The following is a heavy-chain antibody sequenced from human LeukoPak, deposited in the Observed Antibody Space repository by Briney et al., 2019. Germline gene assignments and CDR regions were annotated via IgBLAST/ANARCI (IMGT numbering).Heavy chain of an antibody. D-gene: IGHD1-26*01. CDR3: ARSRGTRSPWYFDL. V-gene: IGHV4-4*07. CDR2: FYTSGST. J-gene: IGHJ2*01. CDR1: GGSISSYY. Sequence: SETLSLTCTVSGGSISSYYWSWIRQPAGKGLEWIGRFYTSGSTNYNPSLKSRVTMSVDTSKNQFSLKLSSVTAADTAVYYCARSRGTRSPWYFDLWGRGTLVTVSS.